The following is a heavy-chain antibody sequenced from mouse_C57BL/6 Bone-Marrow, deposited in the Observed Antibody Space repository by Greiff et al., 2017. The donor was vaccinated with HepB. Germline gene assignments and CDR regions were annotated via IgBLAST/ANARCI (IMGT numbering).Heavy chain of an antibody. D-gene: IGHD1-1*01. V-gene: IGHV1-39*01. J-gene: IGHJ1*03. CDR1: GYSFTDYN. CDR2: INPNYGTT. CDR3: ARSPHYYGSSNWYFDV. Sequence: EVKLMESGPELVKPGASVKISCKASGYSFTDYNMNWVKQSNGKSLEWIGVINPNYGTTSYNQKFKGKATLTVDQSSSTAYMQLNSLTSEDSAVYDCARSPHYYGSSNWYFDVWGTGTTVTVSS.